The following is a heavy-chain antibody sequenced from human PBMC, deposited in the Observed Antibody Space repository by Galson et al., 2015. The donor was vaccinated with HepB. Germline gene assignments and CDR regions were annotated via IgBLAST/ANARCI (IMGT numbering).Heavy chain of an antibody. CDR1: GYTFTTYW. D-gene: IGHD1-26*01. Sequence: QSGAEVKQPGESLRISCQVSGYTFTTYWITWVRQMPGKGLEWVGYIDPRDSFTTYSPSFQGHVRISADKSISTVYLQWSRLEASDTGIYYCARRAATDFWGRGTQVTVSS. CDR3: ARRAATDF. CDR2: IDPRDSFT. J-gene: IGHJ4*02. V-gene: IGHV5-10-1*01.